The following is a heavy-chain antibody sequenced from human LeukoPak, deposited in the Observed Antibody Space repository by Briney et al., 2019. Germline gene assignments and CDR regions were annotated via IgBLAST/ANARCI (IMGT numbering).Heavy chain of an antibody. V-gene: IGHV3-23*01. CDR1: GFTFSSYA. Sequence: GGSLRLSCAASGFTFSSYAMSWVRQAPGKGLEWVSAISGSGGSTYYADSVKGRFTISRDDSKNTLYLQMNSLRAEDTAVYYCANHLACGSTSCPSFDYWGQGTLVTVSS. CDR3: ANHLACGSTSCPSFDY. CDR2: ISGSGGST. J-gene: IGHJ4*02. D-gene: IGHD2-2*01.